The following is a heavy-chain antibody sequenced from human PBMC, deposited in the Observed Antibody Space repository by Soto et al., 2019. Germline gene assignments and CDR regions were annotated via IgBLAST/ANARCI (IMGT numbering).Heavy chain of an antibody. Sequence: SETLSLTCTVSGGSISSSSYYWGWIRQPPGKGLEWIGSIYYSGSTYYNPSLKSRVTISVDTSKNQFSLKLSSVTAADTAVYYCAMRHSSGWVSSRPRDAFDIWGQGTMVTVSS. D-gene: IGHD6-19*01. V-gene: IGHV4-39*07. CDR2: IYYSGST. CDR1: GGSISSSSYY. CDR3: AMRHSSGWVSSRPRDAFDI. J-gene: IGHJ3*02.